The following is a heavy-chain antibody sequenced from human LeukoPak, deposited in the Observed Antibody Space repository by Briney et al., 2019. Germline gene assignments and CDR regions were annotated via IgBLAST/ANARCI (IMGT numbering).Heavy chain of an antibody. J-gene: IGHJ6*03. V-gene: IGHV3-30*02. Sequence: PGGSLRLSCAASGFIFSTYGMHWVRQAPGKGLEWVAFIRYDGSNKYYADSVKGRFTISRDNSKNTLYLQMNSLRAEDTAVYYCATRGVIAAAGTPTFSYMDVWGKGTTVTISS. CDR2: IRYDGSNK. D-gene: IGHD6-13*01. CDR3: ATRGVIAAAGTPTFSYMDV. CDR1: GFIFSTYG.